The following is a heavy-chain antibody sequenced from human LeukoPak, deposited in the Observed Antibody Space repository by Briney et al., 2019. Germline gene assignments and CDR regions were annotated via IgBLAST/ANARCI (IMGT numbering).Heavy chain of an antibody. Sequence: ASVKVSCKASGYTFTSYYMHWVRQAPGQGLEWMGIINPSGGSTSYAQKFQGRVTMTRDMSTSTVYMELSSLRSEDTAVYYCAREGYVWGSYRYPPDYWGQGTLVTVSS. J-gene: IGHJ4*02. CDR2: INPSGGST. V-gene: IGHV1-46*01. CDR3: AREGYVWGSYRYPPDY. CDR1: GYTFTSYY. D-gene: IGHD3-16*02.